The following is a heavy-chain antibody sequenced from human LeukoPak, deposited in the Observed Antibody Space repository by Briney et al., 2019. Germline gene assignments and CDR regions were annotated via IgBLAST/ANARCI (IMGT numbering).Heavy chain of an antibody. D-gene: IGHD5-12*01. Sequence: SETLSLTCTVSGGSISSYYWSWIRQPPGKGLEWIGYIYYSGSTNYNPSLKSRVTISVDTSKNQFSLKLSSVTAADTAVYYCARGYSGYDYPLSFDYWGQGTLVTVSS. CDR2: IYYSGST. V-gene: IGHV4-59*01. CDR3: ARGYSGYDYPLSFDY. J-gene: IGHJ4*02. CDR1: GGSISSYY.